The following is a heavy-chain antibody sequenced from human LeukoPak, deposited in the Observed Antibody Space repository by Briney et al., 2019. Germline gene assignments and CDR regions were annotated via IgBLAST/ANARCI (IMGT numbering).Heavy chain of an antibody. CDR1: GGSFSGYY. V-gene: IGHV4-34*01. Sequence: SETLSLTCAVYGGSFSGYYWSWIRQPPEKGLEWIGEINHSGSTNYNPSLKSQVTISVDTSKNQFSLQLSSVTAADTAVYYCARVPSGDVWGQGTTVTVSS. CDR2: INHSGST. CDR3: ARVPSGDV. J-gene: IGHJ6*02.